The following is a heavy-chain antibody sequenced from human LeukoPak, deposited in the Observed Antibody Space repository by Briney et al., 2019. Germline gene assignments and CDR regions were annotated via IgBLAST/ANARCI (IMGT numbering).Heavy chain of an antibody. Sequence: PSETLSLTCTVSGGSISSYYWSWIRQPPGKGLEWIGYIYYSGSTNYNPSLKSRVTISVDTSKNRFSLKLSSVTAADTAVYYCARQRWLQYYFDYWGQGTLVTVSS. CDR1: GGSISSYY. CDR2: IYYSGST. J-gene: IGHJ4*02. CDR3: ARQRWLQYYFDY. D-gene: IGHD5-24*01. V-gene: IGHV4-59*08.